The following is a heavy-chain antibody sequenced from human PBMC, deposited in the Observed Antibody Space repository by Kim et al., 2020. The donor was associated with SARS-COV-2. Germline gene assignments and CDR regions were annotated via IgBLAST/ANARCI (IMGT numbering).Heavy chain of an antibody. CDR1: GFTFSSYG. J-gene: IGHJ4*02. V-gene: IGHV3-33*01. CDR2: IWYDGSNK. CDR3: ARSGIAAAGSSDGVIDY. Sequence: GGSLRLSCAASGFTFSSYGMHWVRQAPGKGLEWVAVIWYDGSNKYYADSVKGRFTISRDNSKNTLYLQMNSLRAEDTAVYYCARSGIAAAGSSDGVIDYWGQGTLVTVSS. D-gene: IGHD6-13*01.